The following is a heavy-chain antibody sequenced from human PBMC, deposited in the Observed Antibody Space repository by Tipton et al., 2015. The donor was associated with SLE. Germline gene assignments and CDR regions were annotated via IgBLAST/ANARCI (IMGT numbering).Heavy chain of an antibody. Sequence: TLSLTCTVSGGSISRYYWGWIRQPAGKGLEWIGRIYTGGNTKYNPSLESRVTLSVDASKDQFSLRLTSVTAADTAVYYCVVCSSSSCSYVDYWCQGRLVTVSS. J-gene: IGHJ4*02. V-gene: IGHV4-4*07. CDR3: VVCSSSSCSYVDY. CDR1: GGSISRYY. D-gene: IGHD2-2*01. CDR2: IYTGGNT.